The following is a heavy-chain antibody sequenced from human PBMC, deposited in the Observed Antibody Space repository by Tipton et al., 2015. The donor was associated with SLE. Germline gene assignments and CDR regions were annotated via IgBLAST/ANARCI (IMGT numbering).Heavy chain of an antibody. D-gene: IGHD3-10*01. V-gene: IGHV4-4*02. Sequence: GLVKPSGTLSLTCAVSGGSISSDNWWSWVRQPPGKGLEWIGEIYHSGSTNYNPSFKSRVTISVDTSKNQFSLKLSSVTAADTAVYYCARTEQGTGSYYRLVLEIWGQGTLVTVSS. CDR1: GGSISSDNW. CDR3: ARTEQGTGSYYRLVLEI. CDR2: IYHSGST. J-gene: IGHJ4*02.